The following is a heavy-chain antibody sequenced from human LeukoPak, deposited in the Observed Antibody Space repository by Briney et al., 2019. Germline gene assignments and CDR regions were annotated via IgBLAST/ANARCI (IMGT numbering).Heavy chain of an antibody. CDR2: ISAYNGNT. CDR1: GYTFTSYG. CDR3: ARDRGEIGYDSSGYAFDI. Sequence: ASVKVSCKASGYTFTSYGISWVRQAPGQGLEWMGWISAYNGNTNYAQRLQGRVTMTTDTSTSTAYMELRSLRSDDTAVYYCARDRGEIGYDSSGYAFDIWGQGTMVTVSS. D-gene: IGHD3-22*01. V-gene: IGHV1-18*01. J-gene: IGHJ3*02.